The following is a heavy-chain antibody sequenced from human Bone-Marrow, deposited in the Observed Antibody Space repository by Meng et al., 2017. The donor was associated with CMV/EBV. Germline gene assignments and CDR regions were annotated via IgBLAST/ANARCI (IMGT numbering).Heavy chain of an antibody. CDR3: ARHKYGDEYFLEY. Sequence: GESLKISCTVSGLNFGDHAMHWVRQAPGKGLEWVAVISYDGSTKYFADSVKGRFTISRDNFRSTLFLQMNSLRIQDTAVYYCARHKYGDEYFLEYWGQGTRVTVSS. J-gene: IGHJ4*02. CDR2: ISYDGSTK. D-gene: IGHD4-17*01. V-gene: IGHV3-30*04. CDR1: GLNFGDHA.